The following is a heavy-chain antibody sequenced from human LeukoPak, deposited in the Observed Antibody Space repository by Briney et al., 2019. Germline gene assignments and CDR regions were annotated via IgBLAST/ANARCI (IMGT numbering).Heavy chain of an antibody. CDR3: AKGDYYGSGLDY. V-gene: IGHV3-30*02. J-gene: IGHJ4*02. D-gene: IGHD3-10*01. Sequence: GGSLSLSCAASGFTFSNNAMHWVRQAPGKGLVWVAYIRYDGGNAYYVDSVKGRFTISRDNSKDTLYLQMNGLRPEDTAVYFCAKGDYYGSGLDYWGQGAPVTVSS. CDR2: IRYDGGNA. CDR1: GFTFSNNA.